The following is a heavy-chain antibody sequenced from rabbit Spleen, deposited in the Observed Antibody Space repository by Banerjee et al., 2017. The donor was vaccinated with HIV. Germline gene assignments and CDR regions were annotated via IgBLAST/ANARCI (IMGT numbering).Heavy chain of an antibody. CDR1: GFDLSSYYY. V-gene: IGHV1S40*01. D-gene: IGHD8-1*01. CDR3: ARDAGTSFSTYGMDL. J-gene: IGHJ6*01. CDR2: IYGGSSGST. Sequence: QSLEESGGGLVKPEGSLTLTCKTSGFDLSSYYYMCWFRQAPGKGLEWIACIYGGSSGSTYYASWAKGRFTISKTSSTTVTLQMTSLTAADTATYFCARDAGTSFSTYGMDLWGPGTLVTVS.